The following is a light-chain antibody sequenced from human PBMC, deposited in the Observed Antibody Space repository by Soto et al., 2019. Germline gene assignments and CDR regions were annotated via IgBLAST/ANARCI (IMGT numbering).Light chain of an antibody. CDR2: DAS. CDR1: HDISIY. V-gene: IGKV1-33*01. J-gene: IGKJ2*01. CDR3: QPYENLPYP. Sequence: DIQMTQSPSSLSASVGDRVTISCQASHDISIYLTWYQQKPGEAPKVLIYDASNLETGVPSRFSGSGSGTYFTFTISSLQPEDIATYHCQPYENLPYPFGQGTKLELQ.